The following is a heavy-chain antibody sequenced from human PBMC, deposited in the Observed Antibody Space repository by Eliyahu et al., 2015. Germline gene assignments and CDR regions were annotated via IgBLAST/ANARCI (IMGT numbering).Heavy chain of an antibody. J-gene: IGHJ3*02. Sequence: EVQLLESGGGLVPPGGSLRLSXVAXEFSFNNFAIXWVRQAPGKGLGGVSSISGSGHSTYYADSVKGRFTISRDNSKNTLYLRMNSLRDEDTALYYCAKGTTDFWSGSSPLDAFDIWGQGTMVTGSS. D-gene: IGHD3-3*01. V-gene: IGHV3-23*01. CDR1: EFSFNNFA. CDR2: ISGSGHST. CDR3: AKGTTDFWSGSSPLDAFDI.